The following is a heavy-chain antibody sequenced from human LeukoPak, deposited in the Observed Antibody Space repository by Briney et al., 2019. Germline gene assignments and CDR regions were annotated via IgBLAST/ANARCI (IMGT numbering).Heavy chain of an antibody. J-gene: IGHJ5*02. D-gene: IGHD2-2*01. CDR1: GYTFTGYY. CDR2: INPNSGGT. V-gene: IGHV1-2*02. Sequence: ASVKVSYKASGYTFTGYYMHWVPQAPGQGLEWMGWINPNSGGTNYAQKFQGRVTMTRDTSISTAYMELSRLRSDDTAVYYCAMAPIVVVPAAMPFWFDPWGQGTLVTVSS. CDR3: AMAPIVVVPAAMPFWFDP.